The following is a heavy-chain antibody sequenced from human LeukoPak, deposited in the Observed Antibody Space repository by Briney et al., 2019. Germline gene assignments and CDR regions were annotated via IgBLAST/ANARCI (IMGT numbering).Heavy chain of an antibody. Sequence: GESLKISCKGSGYSFTSYSIGWLRQLPGKGLEWMGIIYPGDSDTRYRPSFQGPLPISADTSISTAYLQWSSLKASDTAMYYCARRYCSGGSCYTNWFDPWGQGTLVTVSS. D-gene: IGHD2-15*01. CDR3: ARRYCSGGSCYTNWFDP. V-gene: IGHV5-51*01. CDR2: IYPGDSDT. CDR1: GYSFTSYS. J-gene: IGHJ5*02.